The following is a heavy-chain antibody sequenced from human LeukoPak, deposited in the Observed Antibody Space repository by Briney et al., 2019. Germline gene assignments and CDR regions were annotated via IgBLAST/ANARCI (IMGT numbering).Heavy chain of an antibody. CDR2: INPSGGST. Sequence: ASVKVSCKASGYTFTSYHMHWVRQAPGHGLEWMGIINPSGGSTNYAQKFQGRVTVTRDTSTSTVYMELSSLRSEDTAMYYCARFGAKGEYWGQGTLVIVSS. D-gene: IGHD1-26*01. CDR3: ARFGAKGEY. CDR1: GYTFTSYH. J-gene: IGHJ4*02. V-gene: IGHV1-46*01.